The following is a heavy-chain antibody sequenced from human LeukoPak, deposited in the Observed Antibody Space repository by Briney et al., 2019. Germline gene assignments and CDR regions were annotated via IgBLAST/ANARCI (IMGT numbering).Heavy chain of an antibody. CDR2: ISSSSSYI. D-gene: IGHD6-13*01. CDR3: AKGGYSANWRNYFDY. CDR1: GFTFSSYS. J-gene: IGHJ4*02. V-gene: IGHV3-21*01. Sequence: PGGSLRLSCAASGFTFSSYSMNWVRQAPGKGLEWVSSISSSSSYIYYADSVKGRFTISRDNAKNSLYLQMNSLRAEDTAVYYCAKGGYSANWRNYFDYWGQGTLVTVSS.